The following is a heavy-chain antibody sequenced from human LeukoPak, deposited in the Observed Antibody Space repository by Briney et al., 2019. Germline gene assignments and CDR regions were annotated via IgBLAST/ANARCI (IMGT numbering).Heavy chain of an antibody. V-gene: IGHV1-2*06. Sequence: ASVKVSCTASGYTFTRYYMHWVRQAPGQGLEWMGRINPNSGGTNYAQKFQGRVTMTRDTSISTAYMELSRLRSDDTAVYYCARESLSARIAVAGGVLLYWGQGTLVTVSS. CDR1: GYTFTRYY. CDR3: ARESLSARIAVAGGVLLY. D-gene: IGHD6-19*01. J-gene: IGHJ4*02. CDR2: INPNSGGT.